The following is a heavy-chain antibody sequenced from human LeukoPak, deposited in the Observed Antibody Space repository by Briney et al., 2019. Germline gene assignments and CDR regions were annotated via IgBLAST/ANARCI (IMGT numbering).Heavy chain of an antibody. J-gene: IGHJ4*02. CDR1: GFTFSSYE. Sequence: GGSLRLSSAASGFTFSSYEMNWVRQAPGKGLEWVSYISSSGSTIYYADSVKGRSTISRDNAKNSLYLQMNSLRAEDTAVYYCARLDSNWDYWGQGTLVTVSS. D-gene: IGHD6-13*01. CDR2: ISSSGSTI. V-gene: IGHV3-48*03. CDR3: ARLDSNWDY.